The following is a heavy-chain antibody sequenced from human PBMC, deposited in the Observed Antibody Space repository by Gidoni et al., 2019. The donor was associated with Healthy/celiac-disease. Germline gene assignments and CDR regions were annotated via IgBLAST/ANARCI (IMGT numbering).Heavy chain of an antibody. CDR2: IDWDDDK. V-gene: IGHV2-70*01. CDR1: GFSLSTSGRC. Sequence: QVTLRVSGPALVKPTQTLTLPCTFSGFSLSTSGRCVSWIRQPPGKALEWLALIDWDDDKYYSTSLKTRLTISKDTSKNQVVLTMTNMDPVDTATYYCARMTLGGSSRNYFDYWGQGTLVTVSS. D-gene: IGHD6-6*01. J-gene: IGHJ4*02. CDR3: ARMTLGGSSRNYFDY.